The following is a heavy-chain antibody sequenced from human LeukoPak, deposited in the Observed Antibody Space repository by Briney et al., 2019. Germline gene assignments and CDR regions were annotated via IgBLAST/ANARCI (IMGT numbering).Heavy chain of an antibody. J-gene: IGHJ4*02. CDR1: GYTFTSYY. CDR2: ISPSGGST. Sequence: GASVKVSCKASGYTFTSYYIHWVRQAPGQGLEWMGIISPSGGSTSYAQEFQGRVTMTRDTSTSTVYMELRSLRSEDTAVYYCARTYGDYPNYYFDYWGQGTLVTVSS. V-gene: IGHV1-46*01. CDR3: ARTYGDYPNYYFDY. D-gene: IGHD4-17*01.